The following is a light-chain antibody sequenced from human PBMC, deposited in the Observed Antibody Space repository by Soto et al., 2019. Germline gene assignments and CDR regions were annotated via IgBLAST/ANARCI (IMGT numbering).Light chain of an antibody. J-gene: IGLJ3*02. Sequence: QSVLTQPPSVSGAPGQRVTISCTGSSSNIGAVYDVHWYQHLPGTAPKLLIYGNSNRPSGVPDRFSGSKSGTSASLAITGLQAEDEADYYCQSYDSSLSGWVFGGGTKLTVL. CDR1: SSNIGAVYD. CDR2: GNS. CDR3: QSYDSSLSGWV. V-gene: IGLV1-40*01.